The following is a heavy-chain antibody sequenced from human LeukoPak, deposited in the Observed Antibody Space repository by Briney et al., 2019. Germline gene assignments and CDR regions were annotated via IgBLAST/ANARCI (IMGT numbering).Heavy chain of an antibody. D-gene: IGHD1-20*01. J-gene: IGHJ4*02. CDR3: AREPSLHLRYNSVSYFAY. Sequence: PGGSLRLSCAASGFTFTDYYMTWLRQAPGKGLEWVSYTDNSGSAIYYVDSVEGRFTISRDNAKNSLYLQMNSLRDEDTAVYYCAREPSLHLRYNSVSYFAYWGQGTLVTVSS. CDR2: TDNSGSAI. CDR1: GFTFTDYY. V-gene: IGHV3-11*01.